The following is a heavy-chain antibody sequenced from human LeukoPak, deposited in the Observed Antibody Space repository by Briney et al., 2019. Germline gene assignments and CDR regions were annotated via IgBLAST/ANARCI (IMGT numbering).Heavy chain of an antibody. D-gene: IGHD3-22*01. CDR3: ARAPPPYYYDSSGYHDY. CDR1: GYTFTAYY. J-gene: IGHJ4*02. Sequence: ASVKVSCKASGYTFTAYYMHWVRQAPGQGLEWMGWINPNSGGTNYAQKFQGRVTMTRDTSISTAYMELSRLRSDDTAVYYCARAPPPYYYDSSGYHDYWGQGTLVTVSS. V-gene: IGHV1-2*02. CDR2: INPNSGGT.